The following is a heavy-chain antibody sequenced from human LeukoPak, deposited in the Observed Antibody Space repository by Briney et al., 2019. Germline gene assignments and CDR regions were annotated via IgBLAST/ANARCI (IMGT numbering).Heavy chain of an antibody. J-gene: IGHJ4*02. CDR3: ARGLDTYKSGVD. D-gene: IGHD1-26*01. Sequence: SETLSLTCAVYGGSFSGYYCTWIRQPPGKGLEWIGEIHPSGSTNYNPSLMSRVTLSLDTPKNQFSLRLNSVTAADTAVYFCARGLDTYKSGVDWGQGTLVTVSS. CDR2: IHPSGST. CDR1: GGSFSGYY. V-gene: IGHV4-34*01.